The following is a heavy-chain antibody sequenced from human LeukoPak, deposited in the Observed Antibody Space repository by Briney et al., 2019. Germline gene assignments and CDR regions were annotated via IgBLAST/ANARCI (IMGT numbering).Heavy chain of an antibody. D-gene: IGHD2-2*01. V-gene: IGHV1-69*13. Sequence: SVKVSCKASGGTFSSYAISWVRQAPGQGLEWMGGIIPIFGTANYAQKFQGRVTITADESTSTAYMELSSLRSEDTAVYYCARDCSSTSCYGYYYYGMDVWGQGTTVTVSS. CDR3: ARDCSSTSCYGYYYYGMDV. J-gene: IGHJ6*02. CDR2: IIPIFGTA. CDR1: GGTFSSYA.